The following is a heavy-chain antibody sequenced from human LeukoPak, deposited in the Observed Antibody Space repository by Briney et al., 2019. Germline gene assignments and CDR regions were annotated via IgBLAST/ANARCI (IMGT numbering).Heavy chain of an antibody. CDR1: GFNFHNYA. D-gene: IGHD4-17*01. Sequence: GGSLRLSCAASGFNFHNYAMHWVRQAPGKGLEWVAFIRFDGSNKNYADSVKGRHIISRDNSKKTLYLQMNSLTAEDTAVYYCAKVGIDYGDLYYLDYWGQGTLVIVSS. J-gene: IGHJ4*02. V-gene: IGHV3-30*02. CDR2: IRFDGSNK. CDR3: AKVGIDYGDLYYLDY.